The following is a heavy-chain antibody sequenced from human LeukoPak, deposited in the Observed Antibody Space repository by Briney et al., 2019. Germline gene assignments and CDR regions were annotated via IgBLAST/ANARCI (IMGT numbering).Heavy chain of an antibody. CDR3: ARRDDYGGLFDY. V-gene: IGHV4-59*08. CDR1: GGSISSYY. Sequence: SETLSLTCTVSGGSISSYYWSWIRQPPGKGLEWIGYIYYSGSTNYNPSLKSRVTISVDTSKNQFSLKLSSVTAADTAVYYCARRDDYGGLFDYWGQGTLVTVSS. D-gene: IGHD4-23*01. J-gene: IGHJ4*02. CDR2: IYYSGST.